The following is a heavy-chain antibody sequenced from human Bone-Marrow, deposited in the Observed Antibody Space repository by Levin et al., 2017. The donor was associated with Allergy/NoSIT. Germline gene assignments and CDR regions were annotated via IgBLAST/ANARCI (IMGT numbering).Heavy chain of an antibody. D-gene: IGHD3-22*01. V-gene: IGHV4-59*01. CDR3: VRDIGVRQNSDSSGYSSSRFVWFDP. CDR2: IYYSGYT. Sequence: SQTLSLPCTVSGGSIRSFYWSWIRQPPGKGLEWIGYIYYSGYTNYNPSLKSRVTISIDTSKNQFSLRLSSVTAADTAVYYCVRDIGVRQNSDSSGYSSSRFVWFDPWGQGTLVTVSS. J-gene: IGHJ5*02. CDR1: GGSIRSFY.